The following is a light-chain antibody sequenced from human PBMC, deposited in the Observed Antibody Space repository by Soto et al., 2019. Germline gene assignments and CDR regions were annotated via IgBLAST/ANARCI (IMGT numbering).Light chain of an antibody. CDR2: YDN. J-gene: IGLJ2*01. CDR3: QVWHSSTDHVI. Sequence: SYELTQPPSASVAPGQTARITCEGTDIGSKRVHWYQQKPGQAPVVVIYYDNNRPSGTPERFSGSNSGNTATLTISRVEAGDEADYYCQVWHSSTDHVIFGGGTKLTVL. V-gene: IGLV3-21*04. CDR1: DIGSKR.